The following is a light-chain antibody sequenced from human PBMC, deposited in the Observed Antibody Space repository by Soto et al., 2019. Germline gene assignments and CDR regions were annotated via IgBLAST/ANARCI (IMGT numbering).Light chain of an antibody. Sequence: PGERATLSCRASQPLTSNYLAWYQQKPGQAPRLLIHGAASRATGIPDRFSGSGSGTYFTHTISRLEPEDFAVYYCQQYSDSVLTFGGGTKVEIK. CDR2: GAA. V-gene: IGKV3-20*01. CDR3: QQYSDSVLT. CDR1: QPLTSNY. J-gene: IGKJ4*01.